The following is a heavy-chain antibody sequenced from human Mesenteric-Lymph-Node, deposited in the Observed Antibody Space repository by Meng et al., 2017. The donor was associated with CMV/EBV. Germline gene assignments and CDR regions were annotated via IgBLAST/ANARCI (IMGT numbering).Heavy chain of an antibody. CDR1: GFTVSSNY. J-gene: IGHJ5*02. CDR3: ARLDYSNYASWFDP. D-gene: IGHD4-11*01. V-gene: IGHV3-53*01. CDR2: IYSGAST. Sequence: GESLKISCAASGFTVSSNYMTWVRQAPGKGLEWVSVIYSGASTYYADSVKGRFTISRDISKNALYLQMDGLRAEDTAVYYCARLDYSNYASWFDPWGQGTLVTVSS.